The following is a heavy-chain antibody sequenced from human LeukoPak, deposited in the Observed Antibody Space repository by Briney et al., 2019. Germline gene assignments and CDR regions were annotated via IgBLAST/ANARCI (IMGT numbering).Heavy chain of an antibody. D-gene: IGHD3-16*02. V-gene: IGHV4-61*02. Sequence: PSETLSLTCTVSGGSISSGSYYWSWIRQPAGKGLEWIGRIYTSGSTNYNPSLKSRVTISVDTSKNQFSLKLSSVTAADTAVYYCARGAYDYVWGSYRPYYFDCWGQGTLVTVSS. CDR1: GGSISSGSYY. CDR2: IYTSGST. J-gene: IGHJ4*02. CDR3: ARGAYDYVWGSYRPYYFDC.